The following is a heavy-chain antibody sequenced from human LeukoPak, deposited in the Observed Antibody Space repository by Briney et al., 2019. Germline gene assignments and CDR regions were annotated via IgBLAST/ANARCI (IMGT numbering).Heavy chain of an antibody. CDR3: AKEAVPGDY. CDR1: GFTVSTTY. D-gene: IGHD2-2*01. V-gene: IGHV3-53*01. CDR2: IYSGGST. Sequence: GGSLRHSCAASGFTVSTTYMSWVRQAPGKGLEWVSVIYSGGSTYYADSVKGRFTISRDNSKNTLYLQMNSLRAEDTAVYYCAKEAVPGDYWGQGTLVTVSS. J-gene: IGHJ4*02.